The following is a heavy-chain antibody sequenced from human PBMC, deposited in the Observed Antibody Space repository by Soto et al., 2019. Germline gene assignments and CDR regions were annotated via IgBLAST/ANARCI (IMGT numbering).Heavy chain of an antibody. CDR2: IYYSGST. J-gene: IGHJ4*02. Sequence: SETLSLTCTVSGGSISSGGYYWSWIRQHPGKGLEWIGHIYYSGSTYYNPSLKSRVTISVDTSKNQFSLKLSSVTAADTAVYYCATSYGNAWYTYWGQGTQVTVSS. D-gene: IGHD6-13*01. CDR1: GGSISSGGYY. V-gene: IGHV4-31*02. CDR3: ATSYGNAWYTY.